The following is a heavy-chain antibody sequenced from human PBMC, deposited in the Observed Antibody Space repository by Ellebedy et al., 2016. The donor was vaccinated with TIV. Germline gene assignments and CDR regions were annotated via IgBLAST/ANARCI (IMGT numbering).Heavy chain of an antibody. CDR1: GFTFSSSA. D-gene: IGHD2-21*02. J-gene: IGHJ4*02. CDR2: IHGGGTTT. CDR3: AGLVTNY. V-gene: IGHV3-23*01. Sequence: GGSLRLXCAASGFTFSSSAMSWVRQAPGKGLEWVSSIHGGGTTTYYADSVKGRFTISRDNSKKTLYLQMNSLRADDTAVYYCAGLVTNYWGQGTLVTVSS.